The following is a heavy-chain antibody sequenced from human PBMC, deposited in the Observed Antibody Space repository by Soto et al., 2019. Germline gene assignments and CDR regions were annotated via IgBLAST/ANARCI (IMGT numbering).Heavy chain of an antibody. V-gene: IGHV4-59*02. CDR3: ARGSGTYRTLDY. D-gene: IGHD1-26*01. Sequence: SETLSLTCSVSGASVSYNYWNWVRQVPGKGLEWIAYMYYSGSTKYNPSLKSRVTISGDTSKNQVSLSLTSVTAADTGMYYCARGSGTYRTLDYWGEGTLVT. CDR2: MYYSGST. J-gene: IGHJ4*02. CDR1: GASVSYNY.